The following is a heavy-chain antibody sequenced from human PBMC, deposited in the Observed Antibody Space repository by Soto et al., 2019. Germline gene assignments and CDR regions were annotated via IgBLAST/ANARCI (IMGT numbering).Heavy chain of an antibody. V-gene: IGHV4-4*07. Sequence: SETLSLTCTVSGDYISSYYWNWIRQPAGKGLEWIGRIDASGNSNYNPSLKSRVTMSVDTSKKQFSLKVTSVTAADTAVYYCARYSSNWFQTEGMDVWGQGTKVT. D-gene: IGHD6-13*01. J-gene: IGHJ6*02. CDR2: IDASGNS. CDR1: GDYISSYY. CDR3: ARYSSNWFQTEGMDV.